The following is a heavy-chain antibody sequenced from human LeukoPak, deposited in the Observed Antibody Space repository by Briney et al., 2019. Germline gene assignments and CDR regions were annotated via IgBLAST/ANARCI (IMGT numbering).Heavy chain of an antibody. D-gene: IGHD3-3*01. CDR3: AKDFQFLEWFYSY. V-gene: IGHV3-23*01. Sequence: GGSLRLSCAASGFTFSSYAMSWVRQAPGKGLEWVSAISGSGGSTYYADSVKGRFTISRDNSKNTLYLQLNSLRAEDTAVYYCAKDFQFLEWFYSYWGQGTLVTVSS. J-gene: IGHJ4*02. CDR2: ISGSGGST. CDR1: GFTFSSYA.